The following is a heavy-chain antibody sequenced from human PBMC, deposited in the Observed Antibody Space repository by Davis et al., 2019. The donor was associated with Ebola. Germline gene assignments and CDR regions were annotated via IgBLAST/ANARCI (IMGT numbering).Heavy chain of an antibody. CDR1: GFTFSSYG. D-gene: IGHD6-13*01. CDR3: ARMERYSSSWYFDY. V-gene: IGHV3-33*08. CDR2: IWYDGSNK. Sequence: GESLKISCVASGFTFSSYGMHWVRQAPGKGLEWVAVIWYDGSNKYYADSVKGRFTISRDNSKNTLYLQMNSLRAEDTAVYYCARMERYSSSWYFDYWGQGTLVTVSS. J-gene: IGHJ4*02.